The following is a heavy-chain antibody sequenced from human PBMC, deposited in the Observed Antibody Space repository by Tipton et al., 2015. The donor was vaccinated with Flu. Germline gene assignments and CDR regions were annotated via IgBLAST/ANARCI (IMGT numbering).Heavy chain of an antibody. Sequence: SLRLSCAASGFTSRTYTMNWVRQAPGKGLEWVSSISGGSNNIYYADSVRGRFTISRDNADNSLFLHMNSLRADDTAVYYCARDLVPAAPFDYWGRGTLVTVSS. CDR3: ARDLVPAAPFDY. CDR1: GFTSRTYT. D-gene: IGHD2-2*01. CDR2: ISGGSNNI. V-gene: IGHV3-21*01. J-gene: IGHJ4*02.